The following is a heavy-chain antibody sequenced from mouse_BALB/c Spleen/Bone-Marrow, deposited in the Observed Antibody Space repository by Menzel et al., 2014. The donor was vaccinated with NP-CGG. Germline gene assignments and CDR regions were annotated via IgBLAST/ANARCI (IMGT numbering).Heavy chain of an antibody. CDR1: GFDFSRYW. CDR3: ARLYYYGNFAY. V-gene: IGHV4-1*02. D-gene: IGHD1-1*01. Sequence: EVQGVESGGGLVQPGGSLKLSCAASGFDFSRYWMSWVRQAPVKGLEWIGEINPDSSTINYTPSLKDKFIISRDNAKNTLYLQMSKVRSEDTALYYCARLYYYGNFAYWGQDTTLTVSS. J-gene: IGHJ2*01. CDR2: INPDSSTI.